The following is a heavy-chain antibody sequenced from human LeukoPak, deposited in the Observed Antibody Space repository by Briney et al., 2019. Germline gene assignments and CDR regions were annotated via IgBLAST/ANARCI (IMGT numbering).Heavy chain of an antibody. J-gene: IGHJ4*02. Sequence: GGSLRLSCAASGFTFDDNARNWFRQAPGKGLGGAQGFSWNSGSIGYADSVKGRFTISRDNAKNSLYLQMNSLRAEDTALYYCAKAPDLYSGSYFDYFDYWGQGTLVTVSS. CDR3: AKAPDLYSGSYFDYFDY. D-gene: IGHD1-26*01. V-gene: IGHV3-9*01. CDR1: GFTFDDNA. CDR2: FSWNSGSI.